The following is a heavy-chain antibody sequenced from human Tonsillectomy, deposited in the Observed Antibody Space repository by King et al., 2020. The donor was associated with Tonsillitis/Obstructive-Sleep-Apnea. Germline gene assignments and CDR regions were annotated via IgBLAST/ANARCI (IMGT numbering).Heavy chain of an antibody. Sequence: VQLVESGGGVVQPGKSLRLSCAASGFTFSSYGMHWVRQAPGKGLEWVAAISIDGSSEYYVDSVKGRFTISRDNSKKTLYVQMNSLRLEETALYYCAKDSRGNGRLPQYYYGMDVWGQGTTVTVSS. CDR1: GFTFSSYG. J-gene: IGHJ6*02. V-gene: IGHV3-30*18. CDR2: ISIDGSSE. CDR3: AKDSRGNGRLPQYYYGMDV. D-gene: IGHD2-8*01.